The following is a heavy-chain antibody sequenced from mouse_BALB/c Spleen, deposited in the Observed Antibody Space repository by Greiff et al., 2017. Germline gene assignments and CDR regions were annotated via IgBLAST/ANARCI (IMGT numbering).Heavy chain of an antibody. CDR3: TRDEDWSLDY. D-gene: IGHD4-1*01. J-gene: IGHJ2*01. Sequence: EVKVVESGGGLVKPGGSLKLSCAASGFTFSSYTMAWVRQTPGKRLEWVATISSGGSYTYYPDSVKGRFTISRDNAKHTLYLQMSSLKSEDTAMYFCTRDEDWSLDYWGQGTPLTVSS. V-gene: IGHV5-6-4*01. CDR1: GFTFSSYT. CDR2: ISSGGSYT.